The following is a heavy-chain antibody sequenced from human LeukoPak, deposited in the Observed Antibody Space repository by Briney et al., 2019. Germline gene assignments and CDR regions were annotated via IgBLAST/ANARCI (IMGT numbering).Heavy chain of an antibody. CDR1: GYSIRSGYY. D-gene: IGHD3-10*01. CDR3: ARVRIYGSGSDHFDY. CDR2: MYHSGST. V-gene: IGHV4-38-2*02. Sequence: SETLSLTCTVSGYSIRSGYYWGWIRQPPGKRLEWIGSMYHSGSTYYNPSLRSRAIISVDTSKNQFSLKLSSVTAADTAVYYCARVRIYGSGSDHFDYWGQGTLVTVSS. J-gene: IGHJ4*02.